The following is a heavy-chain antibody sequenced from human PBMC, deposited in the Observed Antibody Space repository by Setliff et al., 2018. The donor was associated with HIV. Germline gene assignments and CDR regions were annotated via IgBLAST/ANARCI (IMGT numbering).Heavy chain of an antibody. V-gene: IGHV4-59*08. Sequence: PSETLSLTCTVSGGSMSSYYWSWIRQPPGKGLEWIEYIYYSGSTNYNPSLKSRVTISVDTSKNQFSLKLRSVTAADTAVYYCARHPHPSVATAFDYWGQGIQVTVSS. D-gene: IGHD2-2*01. CDR3: ARHPHPSVATAFDY. CDR1: GGSMSSYY. J-gene: IGHJ4*02. CDR2: IYYSGST.